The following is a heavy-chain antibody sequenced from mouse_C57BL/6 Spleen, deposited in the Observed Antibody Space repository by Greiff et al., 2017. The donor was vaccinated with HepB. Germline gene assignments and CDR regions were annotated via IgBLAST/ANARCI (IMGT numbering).Heavy chain of an antibody. CDR3: ASHYYGSSSYFDY. CDR1: GYTFTSYW. CDR2: INPSSGYT. Sequence: VKLMESGAELAKPGASVKLSCKASGYTFTSYWMHWVKQRPGQGLEWIGYINPSSGYTKYNQKFKDKATLTADKSSSTAYMQLSSLTYEDSAVYYCASHYYGSSSYFDYWGQGTTLTVSS. V-gene: IGHV1-7*01. D-gene: IGHD1-1*01. J-gene: IGHJ2*01.